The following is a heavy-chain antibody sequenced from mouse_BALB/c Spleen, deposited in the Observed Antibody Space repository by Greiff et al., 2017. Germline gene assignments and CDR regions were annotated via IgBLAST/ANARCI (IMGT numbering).Heavy chain of an antibody. CDR3: ARDEGYFDFDY. V-gene: IGHV5-17*02. CDR2: ISSGSSTI. CDR1: GFTFSSFG. Sequence: EVKVEESGGGLVQPGGSRKLSCAASGFTFSSFGMHWVRQAPEKGLEWVAYISSGSSTIYYADTVKGRFTISRDNPKNTLFLQMTSLRSEDTAMYYCARDEGYFDFDYWGQGTTLTVSS. J-gene: IGHJ2*01. D-gene: IGHD2-3*01.